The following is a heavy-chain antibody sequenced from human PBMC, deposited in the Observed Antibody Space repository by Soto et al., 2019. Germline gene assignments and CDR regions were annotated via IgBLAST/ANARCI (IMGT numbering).Heavy chain of an antibody. D-gene: IGHD3-10*01. J-gene: IGHJ6*02. CDR1: GYTFTSYG. CDR2: ISAYNGNT. Sequence: QVQLVQSGAEVKKPGASVKVSCKASGYTFTSYGISWVRQAPGQGLEWMGWISAYNGNTNYAQKLQGRVTMTTDTSTSTAYMELRSLRSDDTAVYYCARYWEYPIWFGELNYYYGMDVWGQGTTVTVSS. V-gene: IGHV1-18*01. CDR3: ARYWEYPIWFGELNYYYGMDV.